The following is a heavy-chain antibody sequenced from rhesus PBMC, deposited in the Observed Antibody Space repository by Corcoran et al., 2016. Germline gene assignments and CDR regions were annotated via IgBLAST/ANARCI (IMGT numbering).Heavy chain of an antibody. Sequence: QVQLQESGPGLVKPSETLSLTCAVSGCSISDAYFWSWVRQPPGKGLEWIGYIYGGGGATSYNTSIKNRVTISKDTSKNEFSLKWTSVTAADTAVYYCWLDQFDVWGAGILVTVSS. CDR3: WLDQFDV. CDR2: IYGGGGAT. V-gene: IGHV4-106*01. J-gene: IGHJ5-1*01. D-gene: IGHD2-33*01. CDR1: GCSISDAYF.